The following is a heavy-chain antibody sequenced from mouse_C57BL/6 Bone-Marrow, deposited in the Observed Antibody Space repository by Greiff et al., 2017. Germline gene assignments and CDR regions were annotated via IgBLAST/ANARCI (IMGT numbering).Heavy chain of an antibody. V-gene: IGHV5-6*01. J-gene: IGHJ3*01. CDR3: ARQYYGSGTWFAY. CDR1: GFTFSSYG. Sequence: EVPRVESGGDLVKPGGSLKLSCAASGFTFSSYGMSWVRQTPDKRLEWVATISSGGSYTYYPDSVKGRFTISRDNAKNTLYLQMSSLKSEDTAMYYCARQYYGSGTWFAYWGQGTLVTVSA. D-gene: IGHD1-1*01. CDR2: ISSGGSYT.